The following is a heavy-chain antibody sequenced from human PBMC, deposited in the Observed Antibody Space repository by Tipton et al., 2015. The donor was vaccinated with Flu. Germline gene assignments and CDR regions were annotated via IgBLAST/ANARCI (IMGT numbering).Heavy chain of an antibody. J-gene: IGHJ5*02. CDR1: GFTFSSYA. CDR2: ISGSGGST. CDR3: AKDRVEWTTVTTQLFDP. D-gene: IGHD4-17*01. Sequence: GSLRLSCAASGFTFSSYAMSWVRQAPGKGLEWVSAISGSGGSTYYADSVKGRFTISRDNSKNTLYLQMNSLRAEDTAVYYCAKDRVEWTTVTTQLFDPWGQGTLVTVSS. V-gene: IGHV3-23*01.